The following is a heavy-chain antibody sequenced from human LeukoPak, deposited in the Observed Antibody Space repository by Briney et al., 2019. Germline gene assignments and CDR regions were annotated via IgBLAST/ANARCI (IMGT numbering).Heavy chain of an antibody. CDR2: LVYDARS. CDR1: GFPFSSYG. J-gene: IGHJ4*02. D-gene: IGHD6-19*01. Sequence: AGTSLRLSCAASGFPFSSYGMHWVRQAPGKGLEWVARLVYDARSDYANSVKGRFSISRDDSKNTLFLDMSNLRVEDTALHYCARDLSAAFDFWGQGVLVTVSS. CDR3: ARDLSAAFDF. V-gene: IGHV3-33*01.